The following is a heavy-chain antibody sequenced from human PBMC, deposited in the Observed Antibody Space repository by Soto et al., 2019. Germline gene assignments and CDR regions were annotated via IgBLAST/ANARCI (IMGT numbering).Heavy chain of an antibody. Sequence: QVQLVQSGAEVKKPGSSVKVSCKASGGTFSSYAISWVRQAPGQGLEWMGGIIPICGTANYAQKFQGRVTITADKSTSTAYMELSSLRSEDTAVYYCASGIAAHPRGGYYYDGMDVWGQGTTVTVSS. CDR2: IIPICGTA. J-gene: IGHJ6*02. CDR1: GGTFSSYA. D-gene: IGHD6-6*01. CDR3: ASGIAAHPRGGYYYDGMDV. V-gene: IGHV1-69*06.